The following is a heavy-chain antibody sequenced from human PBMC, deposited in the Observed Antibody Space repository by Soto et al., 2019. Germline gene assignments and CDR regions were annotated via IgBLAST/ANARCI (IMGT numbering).Heavy chain of an antibody. CDR3: ARLLYDSRGYYYFDY. J-gene: IGHJ4*02. D-gene: IGHD3-22*01. CDR1: GYSVSSAYY. Sequence: SETLSLTWAVSGYSVSSAYYWGLIRQPAEKGLEWLGSIFHSGNTYNNPALKSRVTMSVDTSKNQFSLRLSSVTAADTAIYYCARLLYDSRGYYYFDYWGQGTLVTVSS. V-gene: IGHV4-38-2*01. CDR2: IFHSGNT.